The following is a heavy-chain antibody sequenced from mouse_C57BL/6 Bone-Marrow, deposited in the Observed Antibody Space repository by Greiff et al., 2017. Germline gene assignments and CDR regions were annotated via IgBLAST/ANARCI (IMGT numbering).Heavy chain of an antibody. CDR1: GFTFSSYG. CDR2: ISSGGSYT. J-gene: IGHJ2*01. V-gene: IGHV5-6*01. Sequence: EVQLVESGGDLVKPGGSLKLSCAASGFTFSSYGMSWVRQTPDKRLEWVATISSGGSYTYYPDSVKGRFTISRDNAKNTLYLQMSSLKSEDTAMYYCARHDYDSQGYWGQGTTLTVSS. CDR3: ARHDYDSQGY. D-gene: IGHD2-4*01.